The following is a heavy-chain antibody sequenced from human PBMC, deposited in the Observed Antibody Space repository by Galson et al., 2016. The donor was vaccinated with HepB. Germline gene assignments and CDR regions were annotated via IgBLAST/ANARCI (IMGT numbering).Heavy chain of an antibody. CDR3: ANGGVRGSGSFWAY. J-gene: IGHJ4*02. V-gene: IGHV3-23*01. Sequence: SLRLSCAASRFSFSSHAMSWVRQAPGKGLEWVSGISDSGASTHYADSVKGRFTISRDNSKNTLYLQMGSLRGEDTAVYYCANGGVRGSGSFWAYWGQGTLVTVSA. D-gene: IGHD3-10*01. CDR2: ISDSGAST. CDR1: RFSFSSHA.